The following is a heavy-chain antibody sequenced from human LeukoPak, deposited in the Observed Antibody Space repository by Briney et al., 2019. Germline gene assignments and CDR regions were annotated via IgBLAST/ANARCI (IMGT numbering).Heavy chain of an antibody. CDR2: ISAYNGNT. D-gene: IGHD3-9*01. V-gene: IGHV1-18*01. CDR1: GYTFTSYG. CDR3: ARDLFPYYDILTGYYPGDY. J-gene: IGHJ4*02. Sequence: GASVKVSCKASGYTFTSYGISWVRQAPGQGLEWMGWISAYNGNTNYAQKLQGRVTMTTVTSTSTAYMELRSLRSDDTAVYYCARDLFPYYDILTGYYPGDYWGQGTLVTVSS.